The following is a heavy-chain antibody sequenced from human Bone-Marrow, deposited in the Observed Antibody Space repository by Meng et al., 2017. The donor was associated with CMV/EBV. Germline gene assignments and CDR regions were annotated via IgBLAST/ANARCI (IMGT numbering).Heavy chain of an antibody. CDR2: INWNGGST. D-gene: IGHD3-16*02. Sequence: GESLKISCAASGFTFDDYGMSWVRQAPGKGLERVSGINWNGGSTGYADSVKGRFTISRDNAKNSLYLQMNSLRAEDTALYYCAREGITFGGVIGGFDPWGQGTLVTVSS. J-gene: IGHJ5*02. CDR1: GFTFDDYG. CDR3: AREGITFGGVIGGFDP. V-gene: IGHV3-20*04.